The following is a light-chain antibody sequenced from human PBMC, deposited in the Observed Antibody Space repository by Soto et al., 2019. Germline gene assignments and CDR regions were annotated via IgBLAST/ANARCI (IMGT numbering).Light chain of an antibody. CDR1: QSVSSY. Sequence: EVVLTQSPATLSLSPGERATLSCRASQSVSSYLAWYQQKPGQPPRLLIYDSSNMATGVPARFSGSGSGTDFTLTISSLEPEDFAVYYCQQRSNWPITFGQGTRLEIK. CDR3: QQRSNWPIT. V-gene: IGKV3-11*01. CDR2: DSS. J-gene: IGKJ5*01.